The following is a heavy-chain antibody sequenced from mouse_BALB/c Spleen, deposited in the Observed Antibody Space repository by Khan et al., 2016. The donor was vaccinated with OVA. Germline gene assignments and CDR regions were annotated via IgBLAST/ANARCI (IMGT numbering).Heavy chain of an antibody. Sequence: EVELVESGGDLVKPGGSLKLSCAASGFTFSTYGMSWVRQTPDKRLEWVATISSGGTYTSYPDSVKGRFTISRDNAKNTLYLQMSSLRSEDTAMYYCARHWVGVMDYWGQGTSVTVSA. J-gene: IGHJ4*01. CDR3: ARHWVGVMDY. CDR1: GFTFSTYG. CDR2: ISSGGTYT. V-gene: IGHV5-6*01. D-gene: IGHD1-1*01.